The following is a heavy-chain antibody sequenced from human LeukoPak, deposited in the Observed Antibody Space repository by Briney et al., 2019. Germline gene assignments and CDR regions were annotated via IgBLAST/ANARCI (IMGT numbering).Heavy chain of an antibody. Sequence: GASVKVSCKASGYTFTGYYVHWVRQAPGQGLEWMGWINPNSGGTNYAQKFQGWVTMTRDTSISTAYMELSRLRSDDTAVYYCARTFGDGSGSYHYWGQGTLVTVSS. CDR2: INPNSGGT. CDR1: GYTFTGYY. D-gene: IGHD3-10*01. CDR3: ARTFGDGSGSYHY. J-gene: IGHJ4*02. V-gene: IGHV1-2*04.